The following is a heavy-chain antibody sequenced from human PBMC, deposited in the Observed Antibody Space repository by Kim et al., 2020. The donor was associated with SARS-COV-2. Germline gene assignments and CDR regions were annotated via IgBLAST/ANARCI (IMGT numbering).Heavy chain of an antibody. CDR3: ARGSEYYYDSSGYYYLYYYYGMDV. D-gene: IGHD3-22*01. Sequence: SQTLSLTCAISGDSVSSNSAAWNWIRQSPSRGLEWLGRTYYRSKWYNDYAVSVKSRITINPDKSKNQFSLQLNSVTPEDTAVYYCARGSEYYYDSSGYYYLYYYYGMDVWGQGTTVTVSS. J-gene: IGHJ6*02. CDR1: GDSVSSNSAA. CDR2: TYYRSKWYN. V-gene: IGHV6-1*01.